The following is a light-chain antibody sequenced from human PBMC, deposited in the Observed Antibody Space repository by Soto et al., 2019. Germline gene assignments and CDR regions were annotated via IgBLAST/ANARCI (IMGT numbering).Light chain of an antibody. CDR2: GAS. V-gene: IGKV3-20*01. CDR3: HQYGSSPLT. J-gene: IGKJ3*01. CDR1: QSVTSNF. Sequence: EIVLTQSPGTLSLSPGERATLTCRASQSVTSNFLAWYQQKPGQAPRLLMYGASSRATGIPDRFSGSGSVTDFTLTISRLEPDDFALYYCHQYGSSPLTFGPGTKVYIK.